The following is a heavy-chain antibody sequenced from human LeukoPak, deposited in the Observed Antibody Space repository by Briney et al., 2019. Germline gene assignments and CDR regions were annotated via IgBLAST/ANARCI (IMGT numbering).Heavy chain of an antibody. CDR3: ATHTGGYNYWWFDI. V-gene: IGHV1-69*13. D-gene: IGHD5-24*01. CDR2: IIPIYGTA. J-gene: IGHJ5*01. Sequence: SVKVSCKASGGTFSNYPIIWVRLAPGRGLECLGGIIPIYGTANYAQMFHGRITLTAQESTATAYMELRSLTSDDTAMYFCATHTGGYNYWWFDICGHGTLVTVSS. CDR1: GGTFSNYP.